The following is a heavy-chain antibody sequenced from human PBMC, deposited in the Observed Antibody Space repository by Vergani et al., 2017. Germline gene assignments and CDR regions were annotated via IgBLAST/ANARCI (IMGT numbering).Heavy chain of an antibody. J-gene: IGHJ5*01. D-gene: IGHD2/OR15-2a*01. V-gene: IGHV3-30*02. Sequence: QVQLVESAGGVVQTGGSLRLSCAASGFTFSNFGMHWIRQAPGKGLEWLAYTGKDGINTRYRDAVKGRFTVSRDKSNDILYRQMDSLRSEYTALYYGAKYFRYSTDGLPDSWCPGTLVIVFS. CDR3: AKYFRYSTDGLPDS. CDR2: TGKDGINT. CDR1: GFTFSNFG.